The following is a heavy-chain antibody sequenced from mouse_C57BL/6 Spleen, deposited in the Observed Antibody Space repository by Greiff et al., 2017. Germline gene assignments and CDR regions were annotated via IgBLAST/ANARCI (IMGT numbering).Heavy chain of an antibody. CDR1: GFTFSSYA. J-gene: IGHJ3*01. Sequence: EVQGVESGGGLVKPGGSLKLSCAASGFTFSSYAMSWVRQTPEKRLEWVATISDGGSYTYYPDNVKGRFTISRDNAKNNLYLQMSHLKSEDTAMYYCARDRVDGSWFAYWGQGTLVTVSA. D-gene: IGHD2-3*01. CDR3: ARDRVDGSWFAY. V-gene: IGHV5-4*01. CDR2: ISDGGSYT.